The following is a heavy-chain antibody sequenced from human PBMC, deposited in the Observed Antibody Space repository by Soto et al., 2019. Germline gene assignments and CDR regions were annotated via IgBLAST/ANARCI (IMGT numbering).Heavy chain of an antibody. D-gene: IGHD2-21*02. V-gene: IGHV1-69*01. CDR3: ARLSGAYCGGDCYFNSDY. Sequence: QVQLVQSGAEVKKPGSSVKVSCKASGGTFSSYAISWVRQAPGQGLEWMGGIIPIFGTANYAQKFQGRVTITADESTSTAYMELSSLRSEDTAVYYCARLSGAYCGGDCYFNSDYWGQGTLVTVSS. CDR1: GGTFSSYA. CDR2: IIPIFGTA. J-gene: IGHJ4*02.